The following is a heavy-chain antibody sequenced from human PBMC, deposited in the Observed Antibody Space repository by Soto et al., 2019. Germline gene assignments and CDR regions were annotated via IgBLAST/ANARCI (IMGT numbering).Heavy chain of an antibody. J-gene: IGHJ4*02. CDR3: TTHSGFYDFDY. D-gene: IGHD1-26*01. Sequence: QVQLVQSGAEVERPGASVKVSCKASGYTYINYDINWVRLAPGRGLEWMGWMNPHTGHTGYAREFQGRVTMTRNSSISTAFMELSSLKPEDTAVHYCTTHSGFYDFDYWGQGTLVTVSS. CDR2: MNPHTGHT. CDR1: GYTYINYD. V-gene: IGHV1-8*01.